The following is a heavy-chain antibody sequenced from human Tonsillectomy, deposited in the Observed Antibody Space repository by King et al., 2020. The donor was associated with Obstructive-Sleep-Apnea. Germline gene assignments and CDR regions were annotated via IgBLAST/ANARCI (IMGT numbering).Heavy chain of an antibody. CDR3: TTGRRHSTVQGVDMWGYFDS. V-gene: IGHV3-15*01. CDR2: IKSKADGGTI. J-gene: IGHJ4*02. D-gene: IGHD3-10*01. Sequence: VQLVESGGGLERPGGSLRLSCAASGFTFSNAWMSWVRQAPGKGLEWVGRIKSKADGGTIDYAAPVKGRFTISRDDSKNTLYLQMSGLKIDDTAVYYCTTGRRHSTVQGVDMWGYFDSWGQGTLVTVSS. CDR1: GFTFSNAW.